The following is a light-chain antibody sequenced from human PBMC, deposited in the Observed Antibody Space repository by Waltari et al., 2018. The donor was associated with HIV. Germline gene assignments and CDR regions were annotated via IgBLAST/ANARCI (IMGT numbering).Light chain of an antibody. V-gene: IGLV2-14*01. CDR3: SSYTNINTWV. CDR1: RSDVGGYNY. J-gene: IGLJ3*02. Sequence: HSITISCTGTRSDVGGYNYVSWYQQHPGKAPKLLIYEVSHRPSGVSNRFSGFKSANTASLTISGLQAEDEAYYYCSSYTNINTWVFGGGTNLAVL. CDR2: EVS.